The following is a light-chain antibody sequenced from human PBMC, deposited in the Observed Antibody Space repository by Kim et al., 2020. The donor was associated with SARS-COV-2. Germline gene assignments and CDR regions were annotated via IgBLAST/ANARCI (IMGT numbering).Light chain of an antibody. V-gene: IGLV3-19*01. CDR1: RLRSSY. CDR2: CKN. J-gene: IGLJ2*01. Sequence: GQTVRITSLGDRLRSSYTSWFQQKPGQAPVLVSYCKNNRPSKIPARFYGSSSGNTASLTITGAQAEDEADYYCNSRDSSGNHVVFGGGTQLTVL. CDR3: NSRDSSGNHVV.